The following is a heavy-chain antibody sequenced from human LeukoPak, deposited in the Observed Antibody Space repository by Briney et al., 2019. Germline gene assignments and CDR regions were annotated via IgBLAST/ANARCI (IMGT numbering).Heavy chain of an antibody. J-gene: IGHJ6*03. CDR1: GYTFTSYY. V-gene: IGHV1-8*03. CDR3: ARGVRGRHDDGXMDX. D-gene: IGHD1-1*01. Sequence: GASVKVSCKASGYTFTSYYINWVRQATGQGLEWMGWMNPNSGNTGYAQKFQGRVTITRNTSISTAYMELSSLRSEDTAVDYCARGVRGRHDDGXMDXWGKGXTVTV. CDR2: MNPNSGNT.